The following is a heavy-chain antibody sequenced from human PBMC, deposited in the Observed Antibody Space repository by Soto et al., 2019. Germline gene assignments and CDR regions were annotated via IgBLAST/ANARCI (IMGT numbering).Heavy chain of an antibody. V-gene: IGHV3-30-3*01. CDR2: ISFDGTNK. CDR1: GFTFNIYA. J-gene: IGHJ6*02. D-gene: IGHD4-17*01. CDR3: AREDDYGYRYINYGLDV. Sequence: QAQLVESGGGVVQPGRSLRLSCAASGFTFNIYALHWVRQAPGKGLEWVAVISFDGTNKYYSDSVKGRFTISRDNLKNTLYLQMNNLRVEDAALYFCAREDDYGYRYINYGLDVWGQGTTVTVSS.